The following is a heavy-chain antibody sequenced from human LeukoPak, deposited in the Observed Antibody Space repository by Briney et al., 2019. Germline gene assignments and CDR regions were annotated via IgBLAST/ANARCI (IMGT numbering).Heavy chain of an antibody. Sequence: SETLSLTCTVSGGSITGYYWSWIRQPPGKGLEWVGYIFSSGSTNYNPSLECRVTISLDTSKSQFSLKLISVTASDTAVYYCARLTKFLTTYYPTPWGQGTLVTVSS. J-gene: IGHJ5*02. V-gene: IGHV4-59*08. CDR2: IFSSGST. CDR3: ARLTKFLTTYYPTP. CDR1: GGSITGYY. D-gene: IGHD2/OR15-2a*01.